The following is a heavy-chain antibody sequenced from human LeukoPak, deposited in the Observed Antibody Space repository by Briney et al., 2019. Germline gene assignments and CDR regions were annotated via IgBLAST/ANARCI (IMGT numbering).Heavy chain of an antibody. V-gene: IGHV1-2*02. CDR2: INPNSGGT. J-gene: IGHJ4*02. CDR1: GYTFTGYY. D-gene: IGHD3-10*01. Sequence: ASVKVSCKASGYTFTGYYMHWVRQAPGQGLEWMGWINPNSGGTNYAQKFQGRVTMTRDTSINTAYMELSRLTSDDTAVYYCARNYYLSGSYYNPEGYWGQGTLVTVSS. CDR3: ARNYYLSGSYYNPEGY.